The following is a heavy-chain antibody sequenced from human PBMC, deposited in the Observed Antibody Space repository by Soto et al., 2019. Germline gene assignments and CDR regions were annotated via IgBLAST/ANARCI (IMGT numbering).Heavy chain of an antibody. Sequence: QVQLQESGPGLVKPSETLSLTCTVSGGSISSYYWSWIRQPPGKGLEWIGYIYYSGRTNYNPSLQSRVTISVDTSKNQFALKLSSVTAADTAVYYCARGYCSSTSCYIWDNWFDPWGQATLVTVSS. J-gene: IGHJ5*02. CDR2: IYYSGRT. CDR3: ARGYCSSTSCYIWDNWFDP. D-gene: IGHD2-2*02. V-gene: IGHV4-59*01. CDR1: GGSISSYY.